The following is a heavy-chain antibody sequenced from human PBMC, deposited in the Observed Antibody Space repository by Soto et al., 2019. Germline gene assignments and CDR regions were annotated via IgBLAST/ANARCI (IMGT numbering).Heavy chain of an antibody. Sequence: GGSLRLSCAASGFTFSNAWMSWVRQAPGKGLEWVGRIKSKTDGGTTEYAAPVKGRFTISTDDSKNTLYLQMNSLKTEETAVYYCTTDFGWGPLEPIDYWGQGTLVTVSS. V-gene: IGHV3-15*01. CDR3: TTDFGWGPLEPIDY. J-gene: IGHJ4*02. D-gene: IGHD1-1*01. CDR2: IKSKTDGGTT. CDR1: GFTFSNAW.